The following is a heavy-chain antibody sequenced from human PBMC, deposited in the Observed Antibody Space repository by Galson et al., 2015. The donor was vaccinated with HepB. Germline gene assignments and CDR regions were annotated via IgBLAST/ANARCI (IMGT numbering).Heavy chain of an antibody. D-gene: IGHD3-3*01. CDR3: AKYVTHSQIFESAHFDS. V-gene: IGHV3-30*18. CDR2: IAFDGNNK. CDR1: GFTFSHFG. Sequence: SLRLSCAASGFTFSHFGMHWVRKAPGRGLEWVAVIAFDGNNKLYGDSVKGRFTISRDNTRDTVYLQMNRLRTEDTAMYFCAKYVTHSQIFESAHFDSWGQGTLVTVSS. J-gene: IGHJ4*02.